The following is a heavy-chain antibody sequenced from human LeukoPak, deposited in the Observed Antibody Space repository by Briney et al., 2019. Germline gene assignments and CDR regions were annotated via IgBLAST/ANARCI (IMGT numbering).Heavy chain of an antibody. V-gene: IGHV1-69*13. J-gene: IGHJ4*02. Sequence: SVKVSCKASGGTFSSYAISWVRQAPGQGLEWMGGIIPIFGTANYAQKFQGRVTITADESTSTAYMELSSLRSDDTAVYYCARVPILYYESDYWGQGTLVTVSS. CDR1: GGTFSSYA. D-gene: IGHD3-22*01. CDR3: ARVPILYYESDY. CDR2: IIPIFGTA.